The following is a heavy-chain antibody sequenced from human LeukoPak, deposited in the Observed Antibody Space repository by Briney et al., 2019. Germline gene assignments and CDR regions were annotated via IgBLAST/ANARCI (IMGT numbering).Heavy chain of an antibody. D-gene: IGHD3-10*01. V-gene: IGHV3-23*01. CDR1: GFTFSIYA. Sequence: GGSLRLSCAASGFTFSIYAMSWVRQAPGKGLEWVSAISGSGGSTYYADSVKGRFTISRDNSKNTLYLQMNSLRAEDTAVYYCAKDLLFASELVQYYYGSGSYLDYWGQGTLVTVSS. CDR3: AKDLLFASELVQYYYGSGSYLDY. CDR2: ISGSGGST. J-gene: IGHJ4*02.